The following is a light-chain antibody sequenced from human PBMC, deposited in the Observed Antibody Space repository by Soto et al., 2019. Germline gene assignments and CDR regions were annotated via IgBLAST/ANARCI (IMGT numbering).Light chain of an antibody. CDR1: QSVRHNY. V-gene: IGKV3-20*01. CDR3: QQYGTSSLT. CDR2: GAS. J-gene: IGKJ1*01. Sequence: EIVLTQSPGTLSVSPGERVTLSCRASQSVRHNYVARYQRRPGQVPRLLIYGASNRATGIPDRFSGSGSGTDFTLTINRLEPEDFALYYCQQYGTSSLTFGPGTKVDIK.